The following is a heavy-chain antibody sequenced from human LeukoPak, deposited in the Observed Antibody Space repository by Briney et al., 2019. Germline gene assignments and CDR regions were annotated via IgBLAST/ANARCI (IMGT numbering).Heavy chain of an antibody. CDR1: GYSISSGYY. CDR3: ARDRGELLGYNWFDP. Sequence: SETLSLTCTVSGYSISSGYYWAWIRQPPGKGLEWIGEINHSGSTNYNPSLKSRVTISVDTSKNQFSLKLSSVTAADAAVYYCARDRGELLGYNWFDPWGQGTLVTVSS. CDR2: INHSGST. D-gene: IGHD1-26*01. J-gene: IGHJ5*02. V-gene: IGHV4-38-2*02.